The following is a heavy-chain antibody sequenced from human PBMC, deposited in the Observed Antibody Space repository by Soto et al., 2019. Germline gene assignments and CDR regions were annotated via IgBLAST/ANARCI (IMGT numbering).Heavy chain of an antibody. D-gene: IGHD1-1*01. Sequence: ASVKVSXKASGYPFSRYDFNWVRQAPGQGLEWMGWTNPNSGNTGYGQNFQGRVTMTRDTSISTAYMELSRLTSEDTAVYFCATTPPGNSEIEYWGQGTLVTVSS. J-gene: IGHJ4*02. V-gene: IGHV1-8*01. CDR1: GYPFSRYD. CDR2: TNPNSGNT. CDR3: ATTPPGNSEIEY.